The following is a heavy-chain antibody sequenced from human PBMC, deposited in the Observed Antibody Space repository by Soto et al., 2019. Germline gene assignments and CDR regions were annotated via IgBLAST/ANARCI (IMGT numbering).Heavy chain of an antibody. CDR1: AFTLSSFC. J-gene: IGHJ4*02. Sequence: EVQLVESGGGLLQPGGSLRLSCTASAFTLSSFCMTWVLQAPGKGREWVSTIGGNGGSTYYADAVKGGFTISRDSSMNPLYLHTNPLRADDTAVYYWAKVGPEVTTRAYDSWGQGTLVTVSS. CDR2: IGGNGGST. V-gene: IGHV3-23*04. D-gene: IGHD4-17*01. CDR3: AKVGPEVTTRAYDS.